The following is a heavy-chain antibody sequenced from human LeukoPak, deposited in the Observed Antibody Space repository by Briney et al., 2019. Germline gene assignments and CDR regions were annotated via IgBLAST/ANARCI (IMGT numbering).Heavy chain of an antibody. CDR2: ISYDGTKN. D-gene: IGHD2-2*01. Sequence: GRSLRLSCAAFGFTFSSYGMHWDRQAPGKGLEWVAVISYDGTKNYYTDSVKGRFTISRDNSKNTLYLQMNSLRAEDTAVYFCAKDPWLRYCDSTACHGGHYFDNWGLGTLVTVSS. CDR1: GFTFSSYG. CDR3: AKDPWLRYCDSTACHGGHYFDN. J-gene: IGHJ4*02. V-gene: IGHV3-30*18.